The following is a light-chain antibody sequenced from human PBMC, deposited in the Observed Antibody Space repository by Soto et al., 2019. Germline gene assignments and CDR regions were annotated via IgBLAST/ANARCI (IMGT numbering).Light chain of an antibody. V-gene: IGKV3-15*01. CDR3: QQYNEWPLT. J-gene: IGKJ4*01. CDR2: HAS. Sequence: EIVMTQSPATLSVSPGERATLSCRASQSVSNNLAWYQQKPGQAPRLLIYHASTGATGIPARFSGSGSGTELTLTISSLQSEDFAVYYCQQYNEWPLTFGGGTKVEIK. CDR1: QSVSNN.